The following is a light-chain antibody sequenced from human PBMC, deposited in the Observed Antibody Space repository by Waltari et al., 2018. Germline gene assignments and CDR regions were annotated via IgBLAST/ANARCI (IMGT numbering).Light chain of an antibody. V-gene: IGKV1-8*01. Sequence: IQMTQSPSSVSAFVGDRVTITCRASQGISSYLAWYQQKPGKAPKLLIYAASTLQSGVPSRFSGSGSGTDFTLTISCLQSEDFATYYCQQYYSYPRTFGQGTKVEIK. J-gene: IGKJ1*01. CDR3: QQYYSYPRT. CDR2: AAS. CDR1: QGISSY.